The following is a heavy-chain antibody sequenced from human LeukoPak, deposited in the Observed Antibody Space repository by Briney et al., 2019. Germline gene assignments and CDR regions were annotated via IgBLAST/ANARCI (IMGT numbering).Heavy chain of an antibody. Sequence: GGSLRLSCKGSGYSFTSYWIGWVRQMPGKGLEWMGIIYPGDSDTRYSPSFQGQVTISADKSISTAYLQWSSLKASDTAMYYCARLQNYDIFDYWGQGTLVTVSS. CDR3: ARLQNYDIFDY. D-gene: IGHD3-9*01. CDR2: IYPGDSDT. V-gene: IGHV5-51*01. J-gene: IGHJ4*02. CDR1: GYSFTSYW.